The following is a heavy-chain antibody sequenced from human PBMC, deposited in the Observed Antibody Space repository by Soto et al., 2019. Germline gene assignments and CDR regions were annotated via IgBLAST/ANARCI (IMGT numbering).Heavy chain of an antibody. CDR3: ARGKGIQLWLSGWYDGWFDP. V-gene: IGHV4-34*01. Sequence: ASETLSLTCAVYGGSFSGYYWSWIRQPPGKGLEWIGEINHSGSTNYNPSLKSRVTISVDTSKNQFSLKLSSVTAADTAVYYCARGKGIQLWLSGWYDGWFDPWGQGTLVTVSS. CDR2: INHSGST. CDR1: GGSFSGYY. J-gene: IGHJ5*02. D-gene: IGHD5-18*01.